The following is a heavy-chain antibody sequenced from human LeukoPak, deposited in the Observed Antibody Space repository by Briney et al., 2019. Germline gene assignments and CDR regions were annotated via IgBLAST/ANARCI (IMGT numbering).Heavy chain of an antibody. D-gene: IGHD3-22*01. Sequence: SETLSLTCTVSGGSISSYYWSWIRQPPGKGLGWIGYIYYSGSTNYNPSLKSRVTISVDTSKNQFSLKLSSVTAADTAVYYCARDAYDSSGYTLGYWGQGTLVTVSS. CDR1: GGSISSYY. V-gene: IGHV4-59*01. CDR2: IYYSGST. J-gene: IGHJ4*02. CDR3: ARDAYDSSGYTLGY.